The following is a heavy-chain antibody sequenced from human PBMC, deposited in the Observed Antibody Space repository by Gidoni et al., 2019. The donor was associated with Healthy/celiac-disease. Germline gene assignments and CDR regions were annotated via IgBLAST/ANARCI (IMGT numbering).Heavy chain of an antibody. J-gene: IGHJ4*02. CDR1: GFTFSSYG. V-gene: IGHV3-33*01. Sequence: QVQLVESGGGVVQPGRSLSLSCAASGFTFSSYGMHWVRQAPGKGLGGVAVIWDDGSNKDYADSGKGRFTISRENSKNTLYLQMNSLRAEDTAVYYCARMNGSSWYYFDYWGQGTLVTVSS. CDR3: ARMNGSSWYYFDY. D-gene: IGHD6-13*01. CDR2: IWDDGSNK.